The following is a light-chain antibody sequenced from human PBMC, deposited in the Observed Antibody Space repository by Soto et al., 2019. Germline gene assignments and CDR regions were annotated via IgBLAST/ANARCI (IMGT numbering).Light chain of an antibody. CDR1: QSVSSS. CDR3: QQYNNWPLT. J-gene: IGKJ4*01. Sequence: EIVMTQSPATLSVSPGERATLSCRASQSVSSSLAWYQQKPGQAPRLLIYGASTRATGIPARFSGSESGTEFTLTISSLQSEDFAVYYCQQYNNWPLTFGGGTKVEIK. V-gene: IGKV3-15*01. CDR2: GAS.